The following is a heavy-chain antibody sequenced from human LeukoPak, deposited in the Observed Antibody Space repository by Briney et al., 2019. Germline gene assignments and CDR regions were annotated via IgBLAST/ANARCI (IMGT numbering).Heavy chain of an antibody. Sequence: GGSLRLSCAASGFTFSSCAMSWVRQAPGKGLEWVSTIIDSGNSIYYADSAEGRFTISRDNSKNTLYLQMNSLRAEDTAVYYCARGYCSGGSCFLNYYYGMDVWGQGTTVTVSS. CDR1: GFTFSSCA. V-gene: IGHV3-23*01. CDR2: IIDSGNSI. D-gene: IGHD2-15*01. CDR3: ARGYCSGGSCFLNYYYGMDV. J-gene: IGHJ6*02.